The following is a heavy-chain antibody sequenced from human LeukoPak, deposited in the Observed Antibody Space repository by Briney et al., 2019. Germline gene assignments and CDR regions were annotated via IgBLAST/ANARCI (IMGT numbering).Heavy chain of an antibody. CDR3: AKGLTTYYYDSEDFDY. D-gene: IGHD3-22*01. V-gene: IGHV1-69*06. Sequence: SVKVSCKASGYTFTSYYMHWVLQAPGPGLEWMGGIIPIFGTANYAQKLQGRVTITADKSTSTAYMELSSLRSEDTAVYYCAKGLTTYYYDSEDFDYWGQGTLVTVSS. J-gene: IGHJ4*02. CDR1: GYTFTSYY. CDR2: IIPIFGTA.